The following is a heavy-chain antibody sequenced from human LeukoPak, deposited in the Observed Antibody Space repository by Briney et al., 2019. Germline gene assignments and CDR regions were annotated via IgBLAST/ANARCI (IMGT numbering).Heavy chain of an antibody. CDR3: ARGGLHDYFDY. CDR1: GFTFSSYS. CDR2: ISSSSSYI. D-gene: IGHD3/OR15-3a*01. Sequence: GGSLRLSCAASGFTFSSYSMNWVRQTPGKGLEWVSSISSSSSYIYYADSVKGRFTISRDNAKNSLYLQMNSLRAEDTAVYYCARGGLHDYFDYWGQGTLVTVSS. V-gene: IGHV3-21*01. J-gene: IGHJ4*02.